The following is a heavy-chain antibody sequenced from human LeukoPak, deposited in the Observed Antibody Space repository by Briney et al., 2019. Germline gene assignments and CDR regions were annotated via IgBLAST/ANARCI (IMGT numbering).Heavy chain of an antibody. Sequence: ASVKVSCKVSGYTLTELSMHWVRQAPGKGLEWMGGFGPEDGETIYAQKFQGRVTMTEDTSTDTAYMELSSLRSEDTAVYYCATGLEMATIGYFDYWGQGTLVTVSS. J-gene: IGHJ4*02. CDR3: ATGLEMATIGYFDY. D-gene: IGHD5-24*01. V-gene: IGHV1-24*01. CDR1: GYTLTELS. CDR2: FGPEDGET.